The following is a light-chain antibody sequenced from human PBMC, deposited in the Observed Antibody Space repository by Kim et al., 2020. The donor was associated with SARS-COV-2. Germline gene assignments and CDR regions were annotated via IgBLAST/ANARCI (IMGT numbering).Light chain of an antibody. CDR1: QSLSSNY. J-gene: IGKJ5*01. Sequence: SPGEIASLACRASQSLSSNYLAWYQQKPGQAPRLLIYGASSRATGIPDRFSGSGSGADFTLTITRLEPEDFAVFYCQQYDNSPITFGQGTRLEIK. V-gene: IGKV3-20*01. CDR3: QQYDNSPIT. CDR2: GAS.